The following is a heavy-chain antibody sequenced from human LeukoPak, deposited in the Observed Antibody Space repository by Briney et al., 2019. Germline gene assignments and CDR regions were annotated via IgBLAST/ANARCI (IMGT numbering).Heavy chain of an antibody. V-gene: IGHV1-18*04. Sequence: ASVKVSCKAPGYTFSGYYIHWVRQAPGQGLEWMGWISSSSGNTNYAQKFQGRVTMTTDKSTSTAYMELRSLRSDDTAVYYCAREHPHFGELWNDYWGQGTPVTISS. CDR1: GYTFSGYY. CDR2: ISSSSGNT. CDR3: AREHPHFGELWNDY. D-gene: IGHD3-10*01. J-gene: IGHJ4*02.